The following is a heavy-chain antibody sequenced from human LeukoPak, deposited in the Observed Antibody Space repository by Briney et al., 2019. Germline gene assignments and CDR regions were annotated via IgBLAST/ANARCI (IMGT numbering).Heavy chain of an antibody. Sequence: GGSLRLSCAASGFTFSSYSMNWVRQAPGKGLEWVSSISSSSSYIYYADSVKGRFTISRDNAKNSLYLQMNSLRAEDTAVYYCARDWGVSARPGYMDVWGKGTTVTVSS. CDR2: ISSSSSYI. V-gene: IGHV3-21*01. J-gene: IGHJ6*03. D-gene: IGHD6-6*01. CDR3: ARDWGVSARPGYMDV. CDR1: GFTFSSYS.